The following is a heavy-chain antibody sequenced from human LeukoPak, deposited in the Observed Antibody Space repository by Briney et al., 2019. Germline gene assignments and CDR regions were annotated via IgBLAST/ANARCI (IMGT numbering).Heavy chain of an antibody. CDR1: GFTFSSYG. J-gene: IGHJ4*02. D-gene: IGHD6-13*01. CDR3: ARAPWGIYSSSSPFFDY. Sequence: GGSLRLSCAASGFTFSSYGMHWVRQAPGKGLEWVAVIWYDGSNKYYADSVKGRFTISRDNSKNTLYLQMNSLRAEDTAVYYCARAPWGIYSSSSPFFDYWGQGTLVTVSS. V-gene: IGHV3-33*01. CDR2: IWYDGSNK.